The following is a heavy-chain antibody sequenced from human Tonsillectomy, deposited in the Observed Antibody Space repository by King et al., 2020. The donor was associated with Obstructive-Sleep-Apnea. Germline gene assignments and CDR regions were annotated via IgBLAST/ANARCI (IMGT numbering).Heavy chain of an antibody. J-gene: IGHJ3*02. CDR2: IYYSGST. CDR1: GGSISSGGYY. D-gene: IGHD3-10*01. CDR3: ARDVWFGEWNAFDI. V-gene: IGHV4-31*03. Sequence: LPLQESGPGLVKPSQTLSLTCTVSGGSISSGGYYWSWIRQHPGKGLEWIGYIYYSGSTYYNPSLKSRVTISVDTSKNQFSLKLSSVTAADTAVYYCARDVWFGEWNAFDIWGQGTMVTVSS.